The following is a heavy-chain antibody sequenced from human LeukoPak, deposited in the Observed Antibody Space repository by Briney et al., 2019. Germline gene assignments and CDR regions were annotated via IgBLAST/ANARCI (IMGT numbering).Heavy chain of an antibody. J-gene: IGHJ4*02. V-gene: IGHV3-33*01. CDR3: ARPSGVEYTSLGY. CDR2: IWLDGSEE. CDR1: GFTFSSYG. D-gene: IGHD3-3*01. Sequence: PGGSLRLSCAASGFTFSSYGMHWVRQAPGKGLEWVAVIWLDGSEEYYADSVKGRFTISRDNSKNILYLQMNSLRAEDTAVYYCARPSGVEYTSLGYWGQGTLVTVSS.